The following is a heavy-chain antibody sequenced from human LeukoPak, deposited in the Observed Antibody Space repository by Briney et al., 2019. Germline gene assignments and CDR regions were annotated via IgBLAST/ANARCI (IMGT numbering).Heavy chain of an antibody. CDR1: GGSISRSGYS. Sequence: SETLSLTCSVSGGSISRSGYSWGWIRQPPGKGLEWIGTFHYGGSTDHNPSLKSRFTISVDMSKNQLSLRLSSVTAADTAVYYCGRLRYSGTYLFFDYWGQGALVTVSS. D-gene: IGHD1-26*01. J-gene: IGHJ4*02. CDR3: GRLRYSGTYLFFDY. CDR2: FHYGGST. V-gene: IGHV4-39*01.